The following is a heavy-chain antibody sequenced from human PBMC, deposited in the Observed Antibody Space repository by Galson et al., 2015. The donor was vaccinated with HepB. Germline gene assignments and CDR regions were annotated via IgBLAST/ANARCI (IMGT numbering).Heavy chain of an antibody. CDR2: ISGSGGST. CDR3: AKDRGVRMGTVTTGILDY. D-gene: IGHD4-17*01. CDR1: GFTFSSHA. V-gene: IGHV3-23*01. Sequence: SLRLSCAASGFTFSSHAMSWVRQAPGKGLEWVSAISGSGGSTYYADSVKGRFTISRDNSKNTLYLQMNSLRAEDTAVYYCAKDRGVRMGTVTTGILDYWGQGTLVTVSS. J-gene: IGHJ4*02.